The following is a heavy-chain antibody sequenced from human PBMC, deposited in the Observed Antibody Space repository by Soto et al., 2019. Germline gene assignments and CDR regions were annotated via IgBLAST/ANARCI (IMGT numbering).Heavy chain of an antibody. V-gene: IGHV3-30-3*01. CDR2: ISSDGNNK. CDR3: AREDRDSNLSHPLDI. Sequence: QVQLVESGGGVVQPGRSLRLSCGASGFTFSSYAMHWVRQAPGKGLEWVAVISSDGNNKYYADSVKGRFTISRDNSKNTLYVQMNSLRGEDTAVYYCAREDRDSNLSHPLDIWGQGTMVTVSS. CDR1: GFTFSSYA. D-gene: IGHD2-15*01. J-gene: IGHJ3*02.